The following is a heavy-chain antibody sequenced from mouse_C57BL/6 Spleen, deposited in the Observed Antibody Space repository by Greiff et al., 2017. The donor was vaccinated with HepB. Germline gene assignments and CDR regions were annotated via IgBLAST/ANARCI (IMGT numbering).Heavy chain of an antibody. Sequence: EVNVVESGGDLVKPGGSLKLSCAASGFTFSSYGMSWVRQTPDKRLEWVATISSGGSYTYYPDSVKGRFTISRDNAKNTLYLQMSSLKSEDTAMYYCARHRDYYGSSYYYFDYWGQGTTLTVSS. CDR2: ISSGGSYT. J-gene: IGHJ2*01. V-gene: IGHV5-6*01. D-gene: IGHD1-1*01. CDR3: ARHRDYYGSSYYYFDY. CDR1: GFTFSSYG.